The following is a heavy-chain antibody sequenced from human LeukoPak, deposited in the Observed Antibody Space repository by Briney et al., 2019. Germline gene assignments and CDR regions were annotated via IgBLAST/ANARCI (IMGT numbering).Heavy chain of an antibody. J-gene: IGHJ4*02. Sequence: PGGSLRLSCAASGFTFSSYGMHWVRQAPGKGLEWVAFIRYDGSNKYYADSVKGRFTISRDNSKNTLYLQMNSLRAEDTAVYYCAKEVSYYDFWSGYSSYYFDYWGQGTLVTVSS. CDR1: GFTFSSYG. CDR3: AKEVSYYDFWSGYSSYYFDY. D-gene: IGHD3-3*01. CDR2: IRYDGSNK. V-gene: IGHV3-30*02.